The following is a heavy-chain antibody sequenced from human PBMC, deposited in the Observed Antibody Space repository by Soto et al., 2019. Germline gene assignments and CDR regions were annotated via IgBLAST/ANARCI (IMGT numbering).Heavy chain of an antibody. CDR3: AKVGGTSHPPIPVDY. CDR2: ISGSGGSTYYAHTST. J-gene: IGHJ4*02. CDR1: GFTFSSYA. V-gene: IGHV3-23*01. D-gene: IGHD2-2*02. Sequence: GGSLRLSCAASGFTFSSYAMNRLRQAPGKGLEWVSTISGSGGSTYYAHTSTYYADPVKGRFSISRGNSKNPLYLQMNSLRAEDTAVYYCAKVGGTSHPPIPVDYWGQGTLVTVSS.